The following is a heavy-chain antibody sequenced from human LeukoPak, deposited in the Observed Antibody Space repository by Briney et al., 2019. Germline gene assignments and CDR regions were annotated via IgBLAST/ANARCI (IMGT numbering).Heavy chain of an antibody. Sequence: GRSLRLSCAASGFTFSSYAMHWVRQAPGKGLEGVAVISYDRSNKYYADSVKGRFTISRDNSKNTLYLQMDSLRAEDTAVYYCARAPFGSGYPFDYWGQGTLVTVSS. CDR2: ISYDRSNK. CDR1: GFTFSSYA. D-gene: IGHD5-12*01. V-gene: IGHV3-30*04. J-gene: IGHJ4*02. CDR3: ARAPFGSGYPFDY.